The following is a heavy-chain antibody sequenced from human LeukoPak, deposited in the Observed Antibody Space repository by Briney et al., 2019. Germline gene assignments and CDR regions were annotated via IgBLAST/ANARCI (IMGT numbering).Heavy chain of an antibody. J-gene: IGHJ4*02. D-gene: IGHD6-19*01. CDR3: ARAVAGYYFDY. CDR2: IYTSGST. CDR1: GGSISSYY. V-gene: IGHV4-4*07. Sequence: SETLSLTCTVSGGSISSYYWSWIRQPPREGLEWIGRIYTSGSTNYNPSHNRRVTMSVDTSKNQFSLKLSSVTAADTAVYYCARAVAGYYFDYWGQGTLVTVSS.